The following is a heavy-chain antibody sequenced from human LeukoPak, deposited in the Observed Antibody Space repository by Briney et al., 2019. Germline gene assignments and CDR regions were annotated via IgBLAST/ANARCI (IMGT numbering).Heavy chain of an antibody. CDR2: MNPNSGNT. CDR1: GYTFTGYY. V-gene: IGHV1-8*02. CDR3: ASSGSFS. D-gene: IGHD3-10*01. Sequence: ASVKVSCKASGYTFTGYYMHWVRQAPGQGLEWMGWMNPNSGNTGYAQKFQGRVTMTRNTSISTAYMELSSLRSEDTAVYYCASSGSFSWGQGTLVTVSA. J-gene: IGHJ5*02.